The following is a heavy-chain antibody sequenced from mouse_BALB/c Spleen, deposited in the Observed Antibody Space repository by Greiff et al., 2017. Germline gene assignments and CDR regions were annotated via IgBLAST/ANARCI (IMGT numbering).Heavy chain of an antibody. J-gene: IGHJ2*01. Sequence: EVQVVESGGGLVKPGGSLKLSCAASGFTFSDYYMYWVRQTPEKRLEWVATISDGGSYTYYPDSVKGRFTISRDNARNILYLQMSSLRSEDTAMYYCARSTMITGYFDYWGQGTTLTVSS. V-gene: IGHV5-4*02. CDR2: ISDGGSYT. CDR1: GFTFSDYY. CDR3: ARSTMITGYFDY. D-gene: IGHD2-4*01.